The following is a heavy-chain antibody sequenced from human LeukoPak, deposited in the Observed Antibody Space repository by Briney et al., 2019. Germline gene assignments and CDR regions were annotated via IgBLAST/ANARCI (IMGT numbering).Heavy chain of an antibody. CDR1: GGSISSSSYY. CDR3: ARHPKYSSSLYYYYYMDV. D-gene: IGHD6-13*01. CDR2: IYYSGST. V-gene: IGHV4-39*01. J-gene: IGHJ6*03. Sequence: SETLSLTCTVSGGSISSSSYYWGWIRQPPGKGLEWIGSIYYSGSTYHNPSLKSRVTISVDTSKNQFSLKLSSVTAADTAVYYCARHPKYSSSLYYYYYMDVWGKGTTVTVSS.